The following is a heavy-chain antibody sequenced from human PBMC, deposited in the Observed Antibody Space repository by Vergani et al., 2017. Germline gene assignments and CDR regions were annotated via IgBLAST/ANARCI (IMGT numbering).Heavy chain of an antibody. J-gene: IGHJ4*02. CDR3: ARSRPYCTSGSCPAI. Sequence: VKLQESGPGLLKPSQTLSLTCTVSGESIRSGSHYWSWIRQPAGKGPEWIGHIHTGGSTDLNPSFKSQVSISVDTSKSQFSLKLNSVTVADTAVYYCARSRPYCTSGSCPAIWGQGTLVTVSS. V-gene: IGHV4-61*02. D-gene: IGHD2-15*01. CDR2: IHTGGST. CDR1: GESIRSGSHY.